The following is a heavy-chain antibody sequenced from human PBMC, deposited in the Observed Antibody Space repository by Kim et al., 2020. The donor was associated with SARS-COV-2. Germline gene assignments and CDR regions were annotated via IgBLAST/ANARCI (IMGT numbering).Heavy chain of an antibody. CDR3: TTATPWEYYDILTGPFDP. CDR1: GFTFSNAW. CDR2: IKSKTDGGTT. J-gene: IGHJ5*02. V-gene: IGHV3-15*01. Sequence: GGSLRLSCAASGFTFSNAWMSWVRQAPGKGLEWVGRIKSKTDGGTTDYAAPVKGRFTISRDVSQNTLYLQMNSLKTEDTAVYYCTTATPWEYYDILTGPFDPWGQGTRVTVSS. D-gene: IGHD3-9*01.